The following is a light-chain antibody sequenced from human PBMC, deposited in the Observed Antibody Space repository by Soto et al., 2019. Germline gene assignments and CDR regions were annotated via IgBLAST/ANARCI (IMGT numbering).Light chain of an antibody. CDR2: GAS. CDR3: QQYGSSGT. V-gene: IGKV3-20*01. J-gene: IGKJ1*01. Sequence: EIVLTQSPGTLSLSPGERATLSCRASQSVSNNYLAWYQQKPGQAPRLLIYGASNRATGIPDRFSGSGSGTKFTLHISRLEAEEFAVYYCQQYGSSGTFGQGTKVDIK. CDR1: QSVSNNY.